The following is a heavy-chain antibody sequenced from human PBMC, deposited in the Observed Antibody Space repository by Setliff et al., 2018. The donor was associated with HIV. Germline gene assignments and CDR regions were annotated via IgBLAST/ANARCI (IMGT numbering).Heavy chain of an antibody. D-gene: IGHD3-10*01. J-gene: IGHJ6*04. Sequence: LRLSCVTSGFTFSNYSMNWVRQAPGEGLEWVSSISSSSSYIYYADSVKGRFTISRGNAKNSLYLEMNNLRAEDTAVYYCARDTWYYSAKHLDVWGKGTTVTVSS. CDR1: GFTFSNYS. CDR3: ARDTWYYSAKHLDV. CDR2: ISSSSSYI. V-gene: IGHV3-21*01.